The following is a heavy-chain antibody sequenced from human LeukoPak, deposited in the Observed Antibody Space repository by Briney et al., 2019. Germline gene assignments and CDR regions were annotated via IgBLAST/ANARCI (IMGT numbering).Heavy chain of an antibody. V-gene: IGHV3-21*01. J-gene: IGHJ6*02. D-gene: IGHD6-19*01. Sequence: GRSLRLSCAASGFTFRSYSMNWVRQAPGKGLEWVSSISSSSSYIYYADSVKGRFTISRDNAKNSLYLQMNSLRAEDTAVYYCARAIAVCGMDVWGQGTTVTVSS. CDR1: GFTFRSYS. CDR3: ARAIAVCGMDV. CDR2: ISSSSSYI.